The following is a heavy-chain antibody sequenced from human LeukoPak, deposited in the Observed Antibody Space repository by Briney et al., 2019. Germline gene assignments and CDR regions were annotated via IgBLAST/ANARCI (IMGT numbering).Heavy chain of an antibody. CDR1: GFTFSTYS. V-gene: IGHV3-48*02. CDR3: ARAVGNHFDY. Sequence: GGSLRLSCAASGFTFSTYSINWVRQAPGKGLEWVSYISSISSTIYNADSVKGRFTISRDIAKNSLYLQMNSLRDEDTAVYYCARAVGNHFDYWGQGTLVTVSS. CDR2: ISSISSTI. J-gene: IGHJ4*02. D-gene: IGHD1-14*01.